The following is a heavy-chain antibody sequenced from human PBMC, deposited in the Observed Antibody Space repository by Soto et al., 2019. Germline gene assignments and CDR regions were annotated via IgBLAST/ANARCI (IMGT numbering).Heavy chain of an antibody. CDR1: GYSFTSYW. CDR3: ARHPGGESSGSYNGYWYAP. CDR2: IYPGDSDT. J-gene: IGHJ5*02. D-gene: IGHD6-19*01. V-gene: IGHV5-51*01. Sequence: PGASLKNSCKGSGYSFTSYWIGWVLQIPGKGLEWMGIIYPGDSDTRYSPSFQGQVTISADKSISTAYLQWSSLKASDTAMYYCARHPGGESSGSYNGYWYAPWGHGTRVTLAS.